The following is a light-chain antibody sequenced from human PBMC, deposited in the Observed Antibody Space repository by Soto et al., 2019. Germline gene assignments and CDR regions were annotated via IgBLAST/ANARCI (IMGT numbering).Light chain of an antibody. CDR1: QDIRNF. J-gene: IGKJ3*01. Sequence: DIQMTQSPTSLSASVGDRVTITCRASQDIRNFVAWYQQKPGKAPKLLIYAASTLQSGIPSRFSGSGSGTDFTITIKSLQPEDVATYYCQKYSSLPVFGPGTKVEIK. CDR2: AAS. V-gene: IGKV1-27*01. CDR3: QKYSSLPV.